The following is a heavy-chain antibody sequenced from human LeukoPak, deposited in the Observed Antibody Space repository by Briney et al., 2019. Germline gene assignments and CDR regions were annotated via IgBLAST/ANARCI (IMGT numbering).Heavy chain of an antibody. CDR1: GFTFNTYW. J-gene: IGHJ5*02. Sequence: GGSLRLSCTASGFTFNTYWMNWARQAPGKGLEWVASINPSESVKYYVNSVKGRFTISRDNAKNTLYLQMNSLRAEDTAVYYCYTYSSGWSLTFDPWGQGTLVTVSS. CDR3: YTYSSGWSLTFDP. V-gene: IGHV3-7*01. D-gene: IGHD6-19*01. CDR2: INPSESVK.